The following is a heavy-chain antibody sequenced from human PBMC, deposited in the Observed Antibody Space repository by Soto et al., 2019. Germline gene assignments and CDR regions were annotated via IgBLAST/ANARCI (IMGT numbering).Heavy chain of an antibody. CDR1: GYTFTSYY. CDR3: ARAQRLAVAGTFAFDI. CDR2: INPSGGST. Sequence: ASVKVSCKASGYTFTSYYMHWVRQAPGKGLEWMGIINPSGGSTSYAQKFQGRVTMTRDTSTSTVYMELSSLRSEDTAVYYCARAQRLAVAGTFAFDIWGQGTMVTVSS. V-gene: IGHV1-46*03. J-gene: IGHJ3*02. D-gene: IGHD6-19*01.